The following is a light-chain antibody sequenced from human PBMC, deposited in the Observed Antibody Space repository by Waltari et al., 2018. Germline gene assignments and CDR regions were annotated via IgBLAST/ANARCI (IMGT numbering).Light chain of an antibody. CDR3: LQRKSWPPVT. J-gene: IGKJ4*01. V-gene: IGKV3-11*01. Sequence: EIVLTQSPATLSLSPGDRATLSCRAPQSVSFSLSWYQQKAGQAPRLVIYDALDRATGIPARFIGSGSGTDFNLTISRLEPEDFAVYFCLQRKSWPPVTFGGGTRVEIK. CDR1: QSVSFS. CDR2: DAL.